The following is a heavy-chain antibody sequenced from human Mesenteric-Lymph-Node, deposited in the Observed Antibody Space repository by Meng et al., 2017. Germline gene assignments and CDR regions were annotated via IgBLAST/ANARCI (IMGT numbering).Heavy chain of an antibody. V-gene: IGHV3-73*01. CDR2: IKTKRFNYAT. D-gene: IGHD6-19*01. J-gene: IGHJ3*02. CDR3: TMYSSGHI. Sequence: GESLKISCAASGFTFSDHYMDWVRQAPGKGLEWVGGIKTKRFNYATTYAASVRGRFTISRDDAKNTAYLQINSLNTGDTALYYCTMYSSGHIWGRGTMVTVSS. CDR1: GFTFSDHY.